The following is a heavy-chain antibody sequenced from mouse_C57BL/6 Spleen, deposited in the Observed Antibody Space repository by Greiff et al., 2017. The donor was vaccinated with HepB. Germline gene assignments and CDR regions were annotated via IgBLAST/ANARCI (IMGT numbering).Heavy chain of an antibody. J-gene: IGHJ2*01. CDR2: INPSSGYT. D-gene: IGHD2-4*01. CDR1: GYTFTSYT. Sequence: VQLKESGAELARPGASVKMSCKASGYTFTSYTMHWVKQRPGQGLEWIGYINPSSGYTKYNQKFKDKATLTADKSSSTAYMQLSSLTSEDSAVYYCARGRLRLYFDYWGQGTTLTVSS. V-gene: IGHV1-4*01. CDR3: ARGRLRLYFDY.